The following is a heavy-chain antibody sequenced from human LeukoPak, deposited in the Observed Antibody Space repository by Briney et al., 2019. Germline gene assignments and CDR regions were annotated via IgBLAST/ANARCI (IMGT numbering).Heavy chain of an antibody. Sequence: GGSLRLSCAASGFTFSSYAMSWVRQAPGKGLEWVAAIWFDGSKTYYEDFVKGRFTISRDTSANTLFLQMNSLAAEDTAVYYCARATPYDWHFGLWGRGTLVIVSS. CDR3: ARATPYDWHFGL. J-gene: IGHJ2*01. CDR1: GFTFSSYA. V-gene: IGHV3-33*02. D-gene: IGHD4-17*01. CDR2: IWFDGSKT.